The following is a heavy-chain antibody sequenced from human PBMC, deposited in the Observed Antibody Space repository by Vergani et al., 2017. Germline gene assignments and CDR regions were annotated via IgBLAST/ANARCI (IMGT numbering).Heavy chain of an antibody. Sequence: QVQLQQWGAGLLKPSETLSLTCAVYGGSFSGYYWSWIHQPPGKGLEWIGEINHSGSTNYNPSLKSRVTISVDTSKNQFSLKLSSVTAADTAVYYCAREAGXLWPTYYYYYYMDVWGKGTTVTVSS. V-gene: IGHV4-34*01. CDR1: GGSFSGYY. CDR2: INHSGST. D-gene: IGHD5-18*01. J-gene: IGHJ6*03. CDR3: AREAGXLWPTYYYYYYMDV.